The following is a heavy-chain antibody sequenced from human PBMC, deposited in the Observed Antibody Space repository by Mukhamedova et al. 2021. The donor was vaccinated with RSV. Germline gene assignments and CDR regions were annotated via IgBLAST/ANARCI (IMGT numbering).Heavy chain of an antibody. CDR3: SRSGFFDSSGYRP. D-gene: IGHD3-22*01. Sequence: GWIGEIHHNGSTTYNPSLRGRLTMSADKSANQFSLKLSFVTAADTALYFCSRSGFFDSSGYRPWGRGTMVTVSS. V-gene: IGHV4-4*01. CDR2: IHHNGST. J-gene: IGHJ3*01.